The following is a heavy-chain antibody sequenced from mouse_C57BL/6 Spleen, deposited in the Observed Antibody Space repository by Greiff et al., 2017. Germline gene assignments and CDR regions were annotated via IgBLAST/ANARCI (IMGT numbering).Heavy chain of an antibody. CDR1: GYTFTSYW. D-gene: IGHD2-1*01. Sequence: VKLQQSGAELVKPGASVKLSCKASGYTFTSYWMHWVKQRPGQGLEWIGMIHPNSGSTNYNEKFKSKATLTVDKSSSTAYMQLSSLTSEDSAVYYCARSPYGNYETWFAYWGQGTLVTVSA. CDR2: IHPNSGST. CDR3: ARSPYGNYETWFAY. J-gene: IGHJ3*01. V-gene: IGHV1-64*01.